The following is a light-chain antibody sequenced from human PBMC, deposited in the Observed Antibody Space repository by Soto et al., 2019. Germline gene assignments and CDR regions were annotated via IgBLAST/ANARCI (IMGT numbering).Light chain of an antibody. Sequence: DIPMSQSPSTLSASVGDRVTITCRASQTISNWLAWYQQKPGKAPNLLIYSTSGLQTGVPSRFSGSSSGTEFTLTITSLQPDDFATYYFQQYSNYPWTFGQGTKVEIK. V-gene: IGKV1-5*03. CDR1: QTISNW. J-gene: IGKJ1*01. CDR2: STS. CDR3: QQYSNYPWT.